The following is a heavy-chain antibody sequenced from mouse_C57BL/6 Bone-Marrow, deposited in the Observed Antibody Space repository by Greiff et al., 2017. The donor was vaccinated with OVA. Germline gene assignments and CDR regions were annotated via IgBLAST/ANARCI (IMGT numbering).Heavy chain of an antibody. CDR3: ARHGRGAWLAY. V-gene: IGHV5-6*01. Sequence: EVKLVESGGDLVKPGGSLKLSCAASGFTFSSYGMSWVRQTPDKRLEWVATISSGGSYTYYPDSVKGRFTISRDNAKNTLYLQMSSLKSEDTAMYYCARHGRGAWLAYWGQGTLVTVSA. CDR1: GFTFSSYG. J-gene: IGHJ3*01. CDR2: ISSGGSYT.